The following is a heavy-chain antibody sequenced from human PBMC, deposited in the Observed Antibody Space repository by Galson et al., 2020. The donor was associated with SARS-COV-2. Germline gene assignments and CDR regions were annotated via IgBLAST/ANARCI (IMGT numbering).Heavy chain of an antibody. CDR1: GFTFSSYS. J-gene: IGHJ5*02. D-gene: IGHD2-8*01. CDR3: ARGRARDIVLMVYAENNWFDP. Sequence: GESLKISCAASGFTFSSYSMNWVRQAPGKGLEWVSSISSSSSYIYYADSVKGRFTISRDNAKNSLYLQMNSLRAEDTAVYYCARGRARDIVLMVYAENNWFDPWGQGTLVTVSS. V-gene: IGHV3-21*01. CDR2: ISSSSSYI.